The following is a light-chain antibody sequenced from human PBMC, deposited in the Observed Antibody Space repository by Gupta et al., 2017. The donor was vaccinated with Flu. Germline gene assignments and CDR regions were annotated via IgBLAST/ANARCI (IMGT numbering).Light chain of an antibody. CDR1: TGTVTSDYY. CDR2: GTY. CDR3: LLYFSGFRGV. V-gene: IGLV7-43*01. Sequence: QTVVTQEPSLTVSPGGTVTLTCASSTGTVTSDYYANWFQQKPGQAPTPLIFGTYNRHSWTPARFSGSLLGGKAALTLSGVQPEDEADYYCLLYFSGFRGVFGGGTKLTVL. J-gene: IGLJ2*01.